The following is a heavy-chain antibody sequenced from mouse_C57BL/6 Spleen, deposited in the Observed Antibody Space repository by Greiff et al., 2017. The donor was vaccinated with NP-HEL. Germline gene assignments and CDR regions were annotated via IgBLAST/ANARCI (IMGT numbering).Heavy chain of an antibody. D-gene: IGHD3-2*02. Sequence: ESGPGLVKPSQSLSLTCSVTGYSITSGYYWNWIRQFPGNKLEWMGYISYDGSNNYNPSLKNRISITRDTSKNQFFLKLNSVTTEDTATYYCARGDSSGYPYFDYWGQGTTLTVSS. CDR3: ARGDSSGYPYFDY. V-gene: IGHV3-6*01. CDR1: GYSITSGYY. J-gene: IGHJ2*01. CDR2: ISYDGSN.